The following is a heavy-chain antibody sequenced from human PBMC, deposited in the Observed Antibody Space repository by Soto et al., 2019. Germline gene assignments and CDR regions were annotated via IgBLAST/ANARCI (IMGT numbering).Heavy chain of an antibody. V-gene: IGHV4-31*03. J-gene: IGHJ6*02. D-gene: IGHD1-26*01. CDR2: IYYSGST. Sequence: SETLSLACTVAGVSISSGGDYWSCIRQHPGKGLEWIGYIYYSGSTYYNPSLKSRVTISVDTSKNQFSLKLSSVTAADPAVYYCARARHTTYTGESMDYYYGMDVWGQGTTVT. CDR3: ARARHTTYTGESMDYYYGMDV. CDR1: GVSISSGGDY.